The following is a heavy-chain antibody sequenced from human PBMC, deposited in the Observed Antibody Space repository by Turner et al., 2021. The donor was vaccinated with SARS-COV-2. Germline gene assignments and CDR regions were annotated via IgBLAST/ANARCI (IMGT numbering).Heavy chain of an antibody. CDR1: GFTFSSYW. CDR2: INSDGSRI. J-gene: IGHJ4*02. V-gene: IGHV3-74*01. CDR3: AREYGSGSYYN. Sequence: EVQLVDSGGGLVQPGWSLRLSCAASGFTFSSYWMHWVRQAPGKGLVWVSRINSDGSRINYADSVKGRFTISRDNAKNTLYVQMNSLRADDTAVYYCAREYGSGSYYNWGRGTLVTVSS. D-gene: IGHD3-10*01.